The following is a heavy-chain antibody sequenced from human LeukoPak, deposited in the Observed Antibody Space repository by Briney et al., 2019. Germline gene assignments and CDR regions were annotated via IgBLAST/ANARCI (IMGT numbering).Heavy chain of an antibody. CDR3: ARGGAEQQLVLSWFDP. Sequence: ASVKVSFKASGYTFTSYYMHLVRQAPGQGLEWMGIINPSGGSTSYAQKFQGRVTMTRATSTSTVYMELSSLRSEDTAVYYCARGGAEQQLVLSWFDPWGQGTLVTVSS. CDR2: INPSGGST. CDR1: GYTFTSYY. D-gene: IGHD6-13*01. J-gene: IGHJ5*02. V-gene: IGHV1-46*03.